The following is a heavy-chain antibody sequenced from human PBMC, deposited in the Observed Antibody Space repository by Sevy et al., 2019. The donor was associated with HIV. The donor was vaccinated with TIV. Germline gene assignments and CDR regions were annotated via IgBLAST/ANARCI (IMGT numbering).Heavy chain of an antibody. J-gene: IGHJ6*02. CDR3: ARDKIFGVVYYGMDV. V-gene: IGHV3-11*01. D-gene: IGHD3-3*01. CDR1: GFTFSDYY. Sequence: GGSLRLSCAASGFTFSDYYMSWIRQAPGKGLEWVSYISSSGSTIYCADSVKGRFTISRDNAKNSLYLQMNSLRAEDTAVYYCARDKIFGVVYYGMDVWGQGTTVTVSS. CDR2: ISSSGSTI.